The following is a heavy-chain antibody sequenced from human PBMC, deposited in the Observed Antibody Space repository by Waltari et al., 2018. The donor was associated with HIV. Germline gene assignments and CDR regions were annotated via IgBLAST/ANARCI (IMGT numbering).Heavy chain of an antibody. V-gene: IGHV3-74*01. CDR3: ARGFRVACSGGTCYSHY. D-gene: IGHD2-15*01. Sequence: EVQLVESGGGLVQPGGSLRLSCAASGFTFSSYWMHWVRQAPGKGLVSVYHIKSDGSTTNYADSVKGRFTISRDNAKNTLYLQMNSLRAEDTATYYCARGFRVACSGGTCYSHYWGQGTLVTVSS. CDR1: GFTFSSYW. CDR2: IKSDGSTT. J-gene: IGHJ4*02.